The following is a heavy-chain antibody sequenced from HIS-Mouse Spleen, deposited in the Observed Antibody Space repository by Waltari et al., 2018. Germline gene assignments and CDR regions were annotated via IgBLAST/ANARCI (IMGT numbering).Heavy chain of an antibody. CDR1: GGSISSSSSY. J-gene: IGHJ2*01. D-gene: IGHD6-13*01. CDR2: IYYSGST. CDR3: AREIPYSSSWYDWYFDL. Sequence: QLQLQESGPGLVKPSENLSLTCTVSGGSISSSSSYWGWIRQPPGKGLEWIGSIYYSGSTYYNPSLKSRVTISVDTSKNQFSLKLSSVTAADTAVYYCAREIPYSSSWYDWYFDLWGSGTLVTVSS. V-gene: IGHV4-39*07.